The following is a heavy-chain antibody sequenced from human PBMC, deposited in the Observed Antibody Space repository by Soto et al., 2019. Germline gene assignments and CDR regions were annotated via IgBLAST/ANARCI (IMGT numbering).Heavy chain of an antibody. CDR1: GFSFRSYA. CDR3: AEGGRSLYK. V-gene: IGHV3-23*01. CDR2: ISAGGDGT. Sequence: LRLSCAASGFSFRSYAMGCVRQAPGKGLNWVSSISAGGDGTYYADSVKGRFTISRDNSKNTMYLQMTSLRADDTAVYCCAEGGRSLYKWGPGALVTVAS. J-gene: IGHJ1*01. D-gene: IGHD1-1*01.